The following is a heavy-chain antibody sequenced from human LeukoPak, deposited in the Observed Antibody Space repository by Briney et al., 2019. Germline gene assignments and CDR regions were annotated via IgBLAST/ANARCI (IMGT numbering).Heavy chain of an antibody. J-gene: IGHJ5*02. CDR1: GGTFSSYA. CDR2: IIPILGIA. CDR3: ARVTIFGVPNWFDP. V-gene: IGHV1-69*04. D-gene: IGHD3-3*01. Sequence: SVKVSCKASGGTFSSYAISWVRQAPGQGLEWMGRIIPILGIANYAQKFQGRVTITADKSTSTAYMELSSLRSEDTAVYYCARVTIFGVPNWFDPWGQGTLVTVSS.